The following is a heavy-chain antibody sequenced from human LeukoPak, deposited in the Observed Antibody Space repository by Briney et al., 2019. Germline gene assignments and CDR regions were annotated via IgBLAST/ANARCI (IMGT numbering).Heavy chain of an antibody. CDR2: ISSSSSTI. Sequence: PGGSLRLSCAASGFTFSSYSMNWVRQAPGKGLEWVSYISSSSSTIYYADSVKGRFTISRDNAKNSLYLQMNSLRAEDTAVYYCARVGNYDFWSGYYYYYYYMDVWGKGTTVTVSS. CDR1: GFTFSSYS. D-gene: IGHD3-3*01. J-gene: IGHJ6*03. CDR3: ARVGNYDFWSGYYYYYYYMDV. V-gene: IGHV3-48*01.